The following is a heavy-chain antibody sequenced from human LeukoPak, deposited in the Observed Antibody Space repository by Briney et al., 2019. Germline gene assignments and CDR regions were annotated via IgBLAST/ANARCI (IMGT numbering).Heavy chain of an antibody. V-gene: IGHV4-59*01. Sequence: MASETLSLTCTVSGGSTSSYYWSWIRQPPGKGLEWIGYIYYSGSTNYNPSLKSRVTISVDTSKNQFSLKLSSVTAADTAVYYCAREKNGNEPFDCWGQGTLVTVSS. CDR3: AREKNGNEPFDC. J-gene: IGHJ4*02. D-gene: IGHD4-23*01. CDR2: IYYSGST. CDR1: GGSTSSYY.